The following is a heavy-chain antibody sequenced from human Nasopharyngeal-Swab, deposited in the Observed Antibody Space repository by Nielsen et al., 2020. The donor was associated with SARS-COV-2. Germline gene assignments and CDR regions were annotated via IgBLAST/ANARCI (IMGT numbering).Heavy chain of an antibody. Sequence: SETLSLTCAVYGGSFSAYYWGWIRQPPGKGLEWIAEINHSGSTNYNPSLKSRVTISSDTSKNQFSLKLSSVTAADTAVYYCARGHRSISMIVVVIATAHFYFDSWGRGTLVTVTS. CDR3: ARGHRSISMIVVVIATAHFYFDS. CDR1: GGSFSAYY. D-gene: IGHD3-22*01. V-gene: IGHV4-34*01. J-gene: IGHJ4*02. CDR2: INHSGST.